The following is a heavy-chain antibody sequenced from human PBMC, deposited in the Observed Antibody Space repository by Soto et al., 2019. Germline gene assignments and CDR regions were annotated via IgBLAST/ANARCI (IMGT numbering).Heavy chain of an antibody. V-gene: IGHV4-31*03. CDR1: GRSVSSGGYY. D-gene: IGHD6-19*01. J-gene: IGHJ5*01. Sequence: SETLSLTCPVSGRSVSSGGYYWTWIRQHPGKGLEWIGYIYHIGSPSYNPSLKSRLSMSLDTSKNQFSLNLTSVTAADTATYYCVRDRALDSSGHWFDSWGQGTLVTVSS. CDR2: IYHIGSP. CDR3: VRDRALDSSGHWFDS.